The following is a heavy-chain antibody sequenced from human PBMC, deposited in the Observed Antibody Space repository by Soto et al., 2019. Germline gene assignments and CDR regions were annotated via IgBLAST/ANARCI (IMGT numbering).Heavy chain of an antibody. CDR2: INPSGGST. CDR1: GYTFTSYY. Sequence: ASVKVSCKASGYTFTSYYMHWVRQAPGQGLEWMGIINPSGGSTSYAQKFQGRVTMTRDTSTSTVYMELSSLRSEDTPFFYFAIVSPPPSSFDISGQGTIVPVSS. V-gene: IGHV1-46*01. D-gene: IGHD3-16*02. J-gene: IGHJ3*02. CDR3: AIVSPPPSSFDI.